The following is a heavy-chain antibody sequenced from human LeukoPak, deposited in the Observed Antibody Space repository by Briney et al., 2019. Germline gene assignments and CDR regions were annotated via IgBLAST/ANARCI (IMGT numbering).Heavy chain of an antibody. Sequence: SETLSLTCTVSGGSISSSSYYWGWIRQPPGKGLEWIGSIYYSGSTYYNLSLKSRVTISVDTSKNQFSLKLSSVTAADTAVYYCAATRWAYGSGSYFKGAFDIWGQGTMVTVSS. J-gene: IGHJ3*02. CDR1: GGSISSSSYY. V-gene: IGHV4-39*07. D-gene: IGHD3-10*01. CDR3: AATRWAYGSGSYFKGAFDI. CDR2: IYYSGST.